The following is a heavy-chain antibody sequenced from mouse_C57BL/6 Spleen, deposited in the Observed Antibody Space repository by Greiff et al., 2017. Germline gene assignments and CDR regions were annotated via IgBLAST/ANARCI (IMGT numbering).Heavy chain of an antibody. CDR3: HGGHDGYGDY. CDR1: GYTFTDYE. Sequence: QVQLQQSGAELVRPGASVTLSCKASGYTFTDYEMHWVKQTPVHGLEWIGAIDPETGGTAYNQKFKGKAILTADKSSSTAYMELRSLTSEDSAVYYCHGGHDGYGDYWGQGTSVTVSS. CDR2: IDPETGGT. D-gene: IGHD2-3*01. J-gene: IGHJ4*01. V-gene: IGHV1-15*01.